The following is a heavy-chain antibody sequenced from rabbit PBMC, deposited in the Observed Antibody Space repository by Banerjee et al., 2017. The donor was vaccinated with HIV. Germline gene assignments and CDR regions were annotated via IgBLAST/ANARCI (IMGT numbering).Heavy chain of an antibody. J-gene: IGHJ4*01. V-gene: IGHV1S45*01. Sequence: QEQLVESGGGRVQPGGSLKLPCKALGFDLGNYGRSWVRQAPGKGLEWIGCIRTGSGSAYYASWAKGRFTISKTSSTTVTLQMTSLTAADTATYFCARDLAGVIGWNFNLWGQGTLVTVS. D-gene: IGHD4-1*01. CDR2: IRTGSGSA. CDR3: ARDLAGVIGWNFNL. CDR1: GFDLGNYGR.